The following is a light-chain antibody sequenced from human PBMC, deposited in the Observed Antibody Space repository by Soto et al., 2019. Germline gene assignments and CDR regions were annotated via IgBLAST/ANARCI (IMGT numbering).Light chain of an antibody. V-gene: IGKV3-11*01. CDR3: QHRDSMPLT. J-gene: IGKJ4*01. Sequence: ENVLTQSPATLSLSPGEGATLSCRASESVGSYLAWYQQKPGPPPRLLIYDVSGRDTGVPARFSGSGSGTDFTLTLRSSAPEDFAVYYSQHRDSMPLTVGGGTKVEIK. CDR2: DVS. CDR1: ESVGSY.